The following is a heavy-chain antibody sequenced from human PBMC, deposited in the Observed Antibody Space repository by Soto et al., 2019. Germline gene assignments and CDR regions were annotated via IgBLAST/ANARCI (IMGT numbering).Heavy chain of an antibody. CDR1: AFTFRSYA. CDR3: ARYIPGVRYYGMDV. J-gene: IGHJ6*02. D-gene: IGHD2-2*01. Sequence: GGSLRLSCAASAFTFRSYAMKWVRQAPGKGLEWVSLIGESGTPTHYAASVTGRFTISRDNSGNTLFLEMYSLRAEDTAVYYCARYIPGVRYYGMDVWGQATTVTVSS. V-gene: IGHV3-23*01. CDR2: IGESGTPT.